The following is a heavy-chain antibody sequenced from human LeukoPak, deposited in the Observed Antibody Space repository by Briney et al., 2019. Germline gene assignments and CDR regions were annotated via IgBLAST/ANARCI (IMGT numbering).Heavy chain of an antibody. J-gene: IGHJ4*02. D-gene: IGHD5-18*01. V-gene: IGHV3-11*01. CDR2: ISSSGNSI. CDR1: GFTFSGYY. CDR3: ARQQLWLDY. Sequence: PGGSLRFSCAASGFTFSGYYMSWIRQAPGKGLEWVSYISSSGNSINYADSVKGRFTISRDNAKNSLFLQMDSLRAEDTAVYYCARQQLWLDYWGQGTLVIVYS.